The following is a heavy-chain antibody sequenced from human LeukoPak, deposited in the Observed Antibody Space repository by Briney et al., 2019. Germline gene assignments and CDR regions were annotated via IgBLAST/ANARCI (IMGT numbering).Heavy chain of an antibody. CDR3: AKDIYATATRRSAFDY. CDR2: ISWNSGSI. CDR1: GFTFDDYA. J-gene: IGHJ4*02. Sequence: PGRSLRLSCEASGFTFDDYAMHWVRQAPGKGLEWVSGISWNSGSIGYADSVKGRFTISRDNAKNSLYLQMNSLRAEDMALYYCAKDIYATATRRSAFDYWGQGTLVTVSS. D-gene: IGHD4-11*01. V-gene: IGHV3-9*03.